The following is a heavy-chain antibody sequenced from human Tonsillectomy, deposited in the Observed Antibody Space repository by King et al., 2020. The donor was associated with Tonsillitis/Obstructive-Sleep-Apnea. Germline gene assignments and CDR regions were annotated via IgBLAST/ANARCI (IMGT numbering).Heavy chain of an antibody. J-gene: IGHJ3*01. D-gene: IGHD3-10*01. CDR3: ARDADNVIDDIWYEAVDL. CDR1: GFSVKDSW. Sequence: VQLVESGGGLVRPGGSLRLSCAASGFSVKDSWMTWVRQAPGKGLEWVANISQPGSEENYVDSVKGRVTISRDNAKNSLYLQMNNLRAEDTAVYYCARDADNVIDDIWYEAVDLWGQGTMVTVAS. CDR2: ISQPGSEE. V-gene: IGHV3-7*04.